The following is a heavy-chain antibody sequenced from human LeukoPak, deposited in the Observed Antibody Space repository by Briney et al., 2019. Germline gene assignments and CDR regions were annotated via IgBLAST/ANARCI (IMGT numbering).Heavy chain of an antibody. J-gene: IGHJ4*02. V-gene: IGHV3-33*01. D-gene: IGHD3-16*02. CDR2: IWYDGSNK. Sequence: GGSLRLSCAASGFTFSSYGMHWVRQAPGKGLEWVAVIWYDGSNKYYADSVKGRFTISRDNSKNTLYLQVNSLRAEDTAVYYCARGVRYYDYVWGSYRLDYWGQGTLVTVSS. CDR3: ARGVRYYDYVWGSYRLDY. CDR1: GFTFSSYG.